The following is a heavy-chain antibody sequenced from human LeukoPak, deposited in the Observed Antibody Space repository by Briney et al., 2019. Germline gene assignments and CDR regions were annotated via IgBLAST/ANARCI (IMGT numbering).Heavy chain of an antibody. J-gene: IGHJ1*01. V-gene: IGHV3-21*04. D-gene: IGHD1-26*01. CDR3: AKALLSGSYPGYFQH. CDR1: GFTFSSYS. Sequence: GGSLRLSCAASGFTFSSYSMNWVRQAPGKGLEWVSSISSSSSYIYYADSVKGRFTISRDNAKNSLYLQMNSLRAEDTAVYYCAKALLSGSYPGYFQHWGQGTLVTVSS. CDR2: ISSSSSYI.